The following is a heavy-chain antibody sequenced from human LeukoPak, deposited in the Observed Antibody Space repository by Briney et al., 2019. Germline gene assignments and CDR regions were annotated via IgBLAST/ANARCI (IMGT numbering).Heavy chain of an antibody. D-gene: IGHD6-19*01. CDR1: GYSISSGYY. V-gene: IGHV4-38-2*02. CDR3: ARDLYSSGWGYFDY. J-gene: IGHJ4*02. CDR2: IYHSGST. Sequence: SGTLSLTCTISGYSISSGYYWGWIRQPPGKGLEWIWSIYHSGSTYYNPSLKSRVTISLDTSENQFSLKLSSVTAADAAVYYCARDLYSSGWGYFDYWGQGTLVTVSS.